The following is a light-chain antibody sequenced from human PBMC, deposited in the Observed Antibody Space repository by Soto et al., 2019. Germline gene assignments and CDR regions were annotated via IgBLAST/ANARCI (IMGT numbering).Light chain of an antibody. CDR1: SSDVGSYNL. CDR3: CSYAGISTHVV. CDR2: EVT. Sequence: QSVLTQPASVSGSPGQSITISCTGTSSDVGSYNLVSWYQHHPDKAPKLLIYEVTKRPSGVSNRFSASKSGNTASLTISGLQAEDEADYYCCSYAGISTHVVFGGGTKLTVL. J-gene: IGLJ2*01. V-gene: IGLV2-23*02.